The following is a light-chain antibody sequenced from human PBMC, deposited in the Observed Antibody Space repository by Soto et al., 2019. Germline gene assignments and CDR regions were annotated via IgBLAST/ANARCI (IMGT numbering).Light chain of an antibody. CDR3: HQYGMSPFT. J-gene: IGKJ4*01. V-gene: IGKV3-20*01. CDR1: QFVSSTY. Sequence: EVVLTQSPGTLSLSPGARATLSCRASQFVSSTYLAWYQQRPGQAPRLLIYGASSRATGIPDRFSGGGSETDFTLTISRLESEDSAVYYCHQYGMSPFTFGGGTKVDIK. CDR2: GAS.